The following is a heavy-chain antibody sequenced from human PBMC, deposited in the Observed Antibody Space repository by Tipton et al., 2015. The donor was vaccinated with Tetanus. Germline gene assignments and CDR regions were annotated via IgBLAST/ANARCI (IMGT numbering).Heavy chain of an antibody. V-gene: IGHV3-48*03. D-gene: IGHD4-17*01. CDR3: ARGAYGQFDY. CDR2: ISSSSNTI. Sequence: SLRLSCAASDFTFSSYNMNWVRQAPGKGLEWVSYISSSSNTIYYGDSVKGRFTISRDNAKNSLYLQMNSLRAEDTAIYYCARGAYGQFDYWGQGTLVTVSS. CDR1: DFTFSSYN. J-gene: IGHJ4*02.